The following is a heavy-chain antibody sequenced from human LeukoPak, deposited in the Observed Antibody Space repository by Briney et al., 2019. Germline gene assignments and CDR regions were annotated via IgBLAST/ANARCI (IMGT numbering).Heavy chain of an antibody. V-gene: IGHV3-30*02. J-gene: IGHJ4*02. D-gene: IGHD1-26*01. CDR3: AKSPLPNAYSGTYYCDY. Sequence: GGSLRLSCAASGFTFSYYGMHWVRQAPGKGLEWVAFIRYDESKKFYGDSVKGRFTISRDNSKNTLYLQMNSLRTEDTAVYYCAKSPLPNAYSGTYYCDYWGQGTLVTVSS. CDR1: GFTFSYYG. CDR2: IRYDESKK.